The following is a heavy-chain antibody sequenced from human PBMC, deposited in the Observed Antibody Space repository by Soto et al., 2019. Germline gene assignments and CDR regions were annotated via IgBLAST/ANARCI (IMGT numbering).Heavy chain of an antibody. V-gene: IGHV3-21*01. Sequence: PGGSLRLSCAASGFTFSTYSMNWVRQAPGKGLEWVSSISSSSSYIYYADSVKGRFTISRDSAKNSLYLQMNSLRAEDTAVYYCARYDSSGYYWPYYYYGMDVWGQGTTVTVSS. CDR3: ARYDSSGYYWPYYYYGMDV. CDR1: GFTFSTYS. J-gene: IGHJ6*02. CDR2: ISSSSSYI. D-gene: IGHD3-22*01.